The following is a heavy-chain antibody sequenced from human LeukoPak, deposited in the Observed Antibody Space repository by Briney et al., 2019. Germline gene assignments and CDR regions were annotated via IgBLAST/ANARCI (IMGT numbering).Heavy chain of an antibody. CDR2: ISGSGGST. CDR1: GFTFSSYA. D-gene: IGHD3-3*01. V-gene: IGHV3-23*01. J-gene: IGHJ3*01. CDR3: AKGTGVGGDDAFDF. Sequence: GGSLRLSCAASGFTFSSYAMSWVRQAPGKGLEWVSAISGSGGSTYYADSLKGRFIISRDNSNNTVFQQMNSLRAEDTAIYYCAKGTGVGGDDAFDFWGQGTMVTVSS.